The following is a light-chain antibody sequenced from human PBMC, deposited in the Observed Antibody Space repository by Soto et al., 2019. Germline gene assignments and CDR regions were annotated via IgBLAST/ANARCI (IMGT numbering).Light chain of an antibody. CDR3: ETWVSNTHV. CDR2: LEGSGSY. V-gene: IGLV4-60*02. J-gene: IGLJ1*01. CDR1: SGHSTYI. Sequence: QLVLTQSSSASASLGSSVKLTCTLSSGHSTYIIAWHQQQPGKAPRYLMKLEGSGSYNKGSGVPDRFSGSSSGADRYLTISNLQFEDEADYYCETWVSNTHVFGTGTKLTVL.